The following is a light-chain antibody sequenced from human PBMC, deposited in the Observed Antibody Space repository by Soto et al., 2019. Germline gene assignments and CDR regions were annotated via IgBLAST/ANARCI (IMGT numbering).Light chain of an antibody. Sequence: DIVLTQSPGTLSLSPGEGATLSCRASKRLSDSYFAWYHQKPGQAPRVLIHGVSRRATGIPDRFSGSGSGTDFTLTISRLEPEDFAVYYCQQYGSSPVTFGQGTRLEIK. CDR3: QQYGSSPVT. CDR1: KRLSDSY. V-gene: IGKV3-20*01. CDR2: GVS. J-gene: IGKJ5*01.